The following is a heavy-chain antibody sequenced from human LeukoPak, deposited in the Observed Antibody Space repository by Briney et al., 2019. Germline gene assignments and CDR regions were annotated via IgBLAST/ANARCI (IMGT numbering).Heavy chain of an antibody. J-gene: IGHJ5*02. CDR1: GRSFSGYY. CDR2: INHSGST. D-gene: IGHD3-10*01. V-gene: IGHV4-34*01. Sequence: SETLSLTCAVYGRSFSGYYWSWIRQPPGKGLEWIGEINHSGSTNYNPSLKSRVTISVDTSKDQFSLKLSSVTAADTAVYYCARAAITMVRGFRWFDPWGQGTLVTVSS. CDR3: ARAAITMVRGFRWFDP.